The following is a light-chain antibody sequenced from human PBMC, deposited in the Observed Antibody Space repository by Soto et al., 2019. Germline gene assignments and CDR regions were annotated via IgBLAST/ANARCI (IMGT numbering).Light chain of an antibody. CDR2: AAS. CDR1: QSIINY. Sequence: DIQMTQSPYSLSASVGDRVTITCRASQSIINYLNWYQQRPGKAPNLLIYAASSLQSEVPSRFSGSGSGTVFTLTISSLQPEDFATYYCQQSFITPYTLGQGSKLEI. CDR3: QQSFITPYT. J-gene: IGKJ2*01. V-gene: IGKV1-39*01.